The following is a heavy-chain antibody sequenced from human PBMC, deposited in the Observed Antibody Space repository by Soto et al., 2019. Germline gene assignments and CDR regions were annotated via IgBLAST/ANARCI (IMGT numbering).Heavy chain of an antibody. CDR1: GFIFTTYA. D-gene: IGHD1-26*01. V-gene: IGHV3-23*01. CDR3: ARPVNVGAGLGGLDF. Sequence: EVQLLESGGGLVQPGGSLRLSCAASGFIFTTYAISWVRQAPGKGLQWVSAISTSGDSTYYADSVRGRFTISRDNTKNTLYLQKNTVRAEETAVYYCARPVNVGAGLGGLDFWGQGTLVTVSS. J-gene: IGHJ4*02. CDR2: ISTSGDST.